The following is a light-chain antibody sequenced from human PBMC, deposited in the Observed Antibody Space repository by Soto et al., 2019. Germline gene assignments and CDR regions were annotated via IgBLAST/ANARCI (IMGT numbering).Light chain of an antibody. Sequence: EVVLTKSPGTLSLSLGDRATLSCRASQSVTSNYLAWYQQKPGQAPRLLIYGASSRATGIPDRFSGSGSGTDFTLTISRLEPEDFAVYYCQQYGGSPRTFGQGTKVEIK. CDR3: QQYGGSPRT. J-gene: IGKJ1*01. CDR1: QSVTSNY. CDR2: GAS. V-gene: IGKV3-20*01.